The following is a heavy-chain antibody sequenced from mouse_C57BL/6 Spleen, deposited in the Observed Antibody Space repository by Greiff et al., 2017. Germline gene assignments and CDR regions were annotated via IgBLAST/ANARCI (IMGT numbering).Heavy chain of an antibody. CDR1: GYTFTSYW. Sequence: QVQLQQSGAELVKPGASVKLSCKASGYTFTSYWMHWVKQRPGQGLEWIGMIHPNSGSTNYNEKFKSKDTLTVDKSSSTAYMQLSSLTSEDSSVYYCARGDYGSSSWFAYWGQGTLVTVSA. CDR3: ARGDYGSSSWFAY. J-gene: IGHJ3*01. D-gene: IGHD1-1*01. CDR2: IHPNSGST. V-gene: IGHV1-64*01.